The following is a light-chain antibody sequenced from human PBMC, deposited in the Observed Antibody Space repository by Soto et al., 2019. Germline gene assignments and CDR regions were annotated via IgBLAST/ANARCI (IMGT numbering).Light chain of an antibody. Sequence: EIVMTQSPATLSVSPGERATLSCRASQSVSSNLAWYQQKPGQAPRLLIYGASTRATGIPARFSGSGSGTEFTLTISRLQSEDLAVYYCQQYNNWITFGPGTRLEIK. CDR1: QSVSSN. CDR2: GAS. CDR3: QQYNNWIT. J-gene: IGKJ5*01. V-gene: IGKV3-15*01.